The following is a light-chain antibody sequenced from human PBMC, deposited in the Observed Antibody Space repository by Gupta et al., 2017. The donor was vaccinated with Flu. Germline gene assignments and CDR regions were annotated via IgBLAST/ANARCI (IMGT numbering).Light chain of an antibody. J-gene: IGLJ3*02. CDR2: STN. CDR1: PGSVSGSYS. Sequence: QTVETQEPSRSVGPGGTVTRTCGLSPGSVSGSYSPTWYQQTPGQAPRPLIYSTNIRSSGVPDRFSGSILGNKAALTITGAQADDESDYYCALYIGSGVSLFGGGTKLTVL. CDR3: ALYIGSGVSL. V-gene: IGLV8-61*01.